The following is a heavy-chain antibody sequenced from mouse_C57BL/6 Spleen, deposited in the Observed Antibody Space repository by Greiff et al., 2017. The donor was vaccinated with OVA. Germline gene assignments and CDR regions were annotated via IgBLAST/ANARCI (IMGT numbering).Heavy chain of an antibody. CDR2: ISSGSSTI. CDR3: ARPRGSRYFDV. Sequence: DVKLVESGGGLVKPGGSLKLSCAASGFTFSDYGMHWVRQAPEKGLEWVAYISSGSSTIYYADTVKGRFTISRDNAKNTLFLQMTSLRSEDTAMYYCARPRGSRYFDVWGTGTTVTVSS. J-gene: IGHJ1*03. CDR1: GFTFSDYG. V-gene: IGHV5-17*01.